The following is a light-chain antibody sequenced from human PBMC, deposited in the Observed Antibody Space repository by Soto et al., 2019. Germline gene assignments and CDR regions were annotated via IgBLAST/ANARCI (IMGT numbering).Light chain of an antibody. Sequence: DIVMTQSPLSLPVTPGEPASISCRSSQSLLHSNGYNYLDWYLQKPGQSPQLLIYLGSNRASGVPGRFSGSGSGTDFTLKISRVEAGDVGVYYCMQAQQTQTFGHGTKVEIK. V-gene: IGKV2-28*01. CDR1: QSLLHSNGYNY. CDR3: MQAQQTQT. J-gene: IGKJ1*01. CDR2: LGS.